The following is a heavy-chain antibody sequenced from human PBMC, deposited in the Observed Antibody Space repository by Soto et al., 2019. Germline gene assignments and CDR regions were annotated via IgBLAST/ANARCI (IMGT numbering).Heavy chain of an antibody. V-gene: IGHV3-23*01. Sequence: GGSLRLSCAASGFTFSSYAMSWVRQAPGKGLEWVSAISGSGGSTYYADSVKGRFTISRDNSKNTLYLQMNSLRAEDTAVYYCAKGSSYYDSSGYYYEDYYYGMDVWGQGTTVTVSS. J-gene: IGHJ6*02. D-gene: IGHD3-22*01. CDR2: ISGSGGST. CDR3: AKGSSYYDSSGYYYEDYYYGMDV. CDR1: GFTFSSYA.